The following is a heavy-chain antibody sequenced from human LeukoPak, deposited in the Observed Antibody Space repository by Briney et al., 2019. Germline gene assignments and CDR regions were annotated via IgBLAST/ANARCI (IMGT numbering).Heavy chain of an antibody. V-gene: IGHV3-7*01. D-gene: IGHD3-16*01. J-gene: IGHJ4*02. CDR2: IHEDGFVR. CDR1: GFTFSSYS. CDR3: ARGRGWVDH. Sequence: GGSLRLSCAASGFTFSSYSMNWVRQAPGKGLEWVANIHEDGFVRNYVDSVKGRFTISRDNARNSVYLQLNNLRVEDTALYYCARGRGWVDHWGQGTLVTVSS.